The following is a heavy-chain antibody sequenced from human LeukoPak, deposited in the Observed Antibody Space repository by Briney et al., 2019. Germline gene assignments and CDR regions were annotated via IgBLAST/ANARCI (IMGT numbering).Heavy chain of an antibody. V-gene: IGHV3-48*01. CDR3: AKGGGYEAQYYYYYLDV. J-gene: IGHJ6*03. CDR2: ISSSSGST. CDR1: GFTFSSYS. Sequence: GGSLRLSCAASGFTFSSYSMNWVRQAPGKGLEWISYISSSSGSTYDADSVKGRFTISRDNSKNTLYLQMKSLRAEDTAVYYCAKGGGYEAQYYYYYLDVWGKGTTVTISS. D-gene: IGHD5-12*01.